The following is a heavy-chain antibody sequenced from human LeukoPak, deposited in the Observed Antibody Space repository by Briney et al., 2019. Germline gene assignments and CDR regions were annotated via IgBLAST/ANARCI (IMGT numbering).Heavy chain of an antibody. D-gene: IGHD3-10*01. V-gene: IGHV1-2*02. CDR3: ARSGYGSGPGGFDP. J-gene: IGHJ5*02. CDR2: INPNSGGT. Sequence: ASVKVSCKASGYTFTGYYMHWVRQAPGQGLEWMGWINPNSGGTNYAQKFQGRVTMTRDTSISTAYMELSRLRSDDTAVYYCARSGYGSGPGGFDPWGQGTLVTVSS. CDR1: GYTFTGYY.